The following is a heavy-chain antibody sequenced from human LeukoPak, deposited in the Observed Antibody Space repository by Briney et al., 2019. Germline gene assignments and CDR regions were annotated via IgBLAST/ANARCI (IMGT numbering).Heavy chain of an antibody. CDR3: ARQDIETSRPFDY. Sequence: SETVSLTCTVSGGTISSSSYYWGWIRQPPGKGLEWIGSIYYSGSTYYNPSLKSRVTISVDTSKNQFSLKLSSVTAADTAVYYCARQDIETSRPFDYWGQGTLVTVSS. V-gene: IGHV4-39*01. CDR2: IYYSGST. J-gene: IGHJ4*02. CDR1: GGTISSSSYY.